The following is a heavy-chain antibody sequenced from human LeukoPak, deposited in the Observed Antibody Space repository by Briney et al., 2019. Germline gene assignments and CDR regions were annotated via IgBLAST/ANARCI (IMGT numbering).Heavy chain of an antibody. Sequence: GESLKISCKGSGYSFTSYWIGWVRQMPGKGLEWMGIIYPGDSDTRYSPSFQGQGTISADKSISTAYLQWSSLKASDTAMYYCARSSQDYDILTGYYGNYFDYWGQGTLVTVSS. J-gene: IGHJ4*02. V-gene: IGHV5-51*01. CDR3: ARSSQDYDILTGYYGNYFDY. CDR1: GYSFTSYW. CDR2: IYPGDSDT. D-gene: IGHD3-9*01.